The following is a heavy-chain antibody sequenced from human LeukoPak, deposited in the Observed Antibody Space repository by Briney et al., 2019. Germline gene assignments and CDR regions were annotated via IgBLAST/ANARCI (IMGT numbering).Heavy chain of an antibody. J-gene: IGHJ3*02. D-gene: IGHD3-9*01. CDR2: IYYSGST. CDR3: AGATWLSDTTHAFDI. V-gene: IGHV4-39*07. CDR1: GGSISSSAYH. Sequence: SETLSLTCTVSGGSISSSAYHWGWIRQPPGKGLEWVGSIYYSGSTYYNPSLKSRVTISVDTSKNQFSLKLSSVTAADTAVYYCAGATWLSDTTHAFDIWGQGTMVTVSS.